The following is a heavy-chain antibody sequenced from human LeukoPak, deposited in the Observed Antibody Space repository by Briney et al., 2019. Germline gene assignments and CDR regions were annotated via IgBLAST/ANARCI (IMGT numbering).Heavy chain of an antibody. CDR2: ISAYNGNT. CDR3: ARVLRDWFDP. J-gene: IGHJ5*02. Sequence: ASVKVSCKASGYTFTSYGISCVRQAPGQGLGWMGWISAYNGNTNYAQKLQGRVTMTTDTSTSTAYMELRRLRSDDTAVNYWARVLRDWFDPWGQGTLVTVSS. CDR1: GYTFTSYG. V-gene: IGHV1-18*01.